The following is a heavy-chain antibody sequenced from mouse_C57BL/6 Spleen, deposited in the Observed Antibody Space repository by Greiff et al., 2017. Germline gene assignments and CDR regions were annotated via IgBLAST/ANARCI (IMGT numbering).Heavy chain of an antibody. V-gene: IGHV1-15*01. CDR2: IDPETGGT. J-gene: IGHJ1*03. CDR1: GYTFTDYE. D-gene: IGHD2-13*01. Sequence: QVQLKESGAELVRPGASVTLSCKASGYTFTDYEMHWVKQTPVHGLEWIGAIDPETGGTAYNQKFKGKAILTADKSSSTAYMELRSLTSEDSAVYYCTRDDSQRYFDVWGTGTTVTVSS. CDR3: TRDDSQRYFDV.